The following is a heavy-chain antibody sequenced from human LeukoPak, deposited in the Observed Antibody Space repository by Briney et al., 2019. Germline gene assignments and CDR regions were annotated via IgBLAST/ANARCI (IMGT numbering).Heavy chain of an antibody. CDR3: ARSSGSYWY. D-gene: IGHD1-26*01. V-gene: IGHV4-30-4*02. CDR2: IYYSGST. CDR1: GGSISSGDYY. Sequence: PSETLSLTCTVSGGSISSGDYYWSWIRQPPGKGLEWIGYIYYSGSTYYNRSLKSRVTISVDTSENQFSLNLNSVTAADTAVYYCARSSGSYWYWGQGILVTVSS. J-gene: IGHJ4*02.